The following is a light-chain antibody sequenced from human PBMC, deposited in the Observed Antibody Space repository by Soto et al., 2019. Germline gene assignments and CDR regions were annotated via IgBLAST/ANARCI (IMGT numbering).Light chain of an antibody. V-gene: IGKV3-20*01. Sequence: VMTPSPASLPVSPGERATLSCMARQIVSSNLAWYQQKPGQTPRLLVYGASSRATGIPDRFSGSGSGTDFTLTISRLEPEDFAVYYCQQHGTSPITFGQGTRLEIK. CDR3: QQHGTSPIT. J-gene: IGKJ5*01. CDR1: QIVSSN. CDR2: GAS.